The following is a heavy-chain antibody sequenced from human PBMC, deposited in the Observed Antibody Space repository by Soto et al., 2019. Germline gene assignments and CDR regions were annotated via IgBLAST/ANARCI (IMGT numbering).Heavy chain of an antibody. CDR3: AREVPGLREVNRNWFDP. Sequence: SETLSLTCTVSGDSISGSYWWSWVRQPPGKGLEWIGEVSQSGNTNYNPSLMSRLTISADKSKNQFSLRLTYVTAADTGIYYCAREVPGLREVNRNWFDPWGQGTLVTVSS. J-gene: IGHJ5*02. D-gene: IGHD3-10*01. CDR2: VSQSGNT. CDR1: GDSISGSYW. V-gene: IGHV4-4*02.